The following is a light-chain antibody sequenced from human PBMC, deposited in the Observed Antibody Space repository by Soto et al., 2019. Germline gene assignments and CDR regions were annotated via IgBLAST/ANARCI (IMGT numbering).Light chain of an antibody. CDR1: SRDVGGYNY. J-gene: IGLJ1*01. V-gene: IGLV2-14*01. CDR3: SSYTSNKFYV. CDR2: EVS. Sequence: QSVLTQPDSVSGSPGQTITISCTGTSRDVGGYNYVSWYQQEPGKAPKLMIYEVSNRPSGVSNRLSASKSGNTASLTISGLQAEDEADYYCSSYTSNKFYVFGSGTKV.